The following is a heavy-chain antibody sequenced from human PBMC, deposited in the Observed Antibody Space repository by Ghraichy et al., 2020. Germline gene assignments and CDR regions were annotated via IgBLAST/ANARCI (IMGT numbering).Heavy chain of an antibody. CDR1: GFTFSTYW. CDR3: ARDAYSYDIYYYYGMDV. V-gene: IGHV3-74*01. Sequence: GGSLRLSCAAPGFTFSTYWMHWVRQAPGKGLVWVSCINNDGTSTSYADSVKGRFTISRDNAKNTLYLQINSLRAEDAAVYYCARDAYSYDIYYYYGMDVWGQGTTVTVSS. J-gene: IGHJ6*02. D-gene: IGHD5-18*01. CDR2: INNDGTST.